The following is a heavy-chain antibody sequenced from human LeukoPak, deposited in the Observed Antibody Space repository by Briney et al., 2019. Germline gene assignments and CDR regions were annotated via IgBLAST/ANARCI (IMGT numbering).Heavy chain of an antibody. V-gene: IGHV1-2*02. D-gene: IGHD3-22*01. CDR1: GYTFTGYY. CDR3: ARDGHRRYYYDSSGREHAFDI. J-gene: IGHJ3*02. Sequence: ASVKVSCKASGYTFTGYYMHWVRQAPGQGLEWMGWINPNSGGTNYAQKFQGRVTMTRDTSISTAYMELSRLRSDDTAVYYCARDGHRRYYYDSSGREHAFDIWGQGTMVTVSS. CDR2: INPNSGGT.